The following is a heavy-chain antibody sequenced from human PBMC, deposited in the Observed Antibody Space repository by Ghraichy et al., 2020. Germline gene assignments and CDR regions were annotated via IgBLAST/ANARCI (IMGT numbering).Heavy chain of an antibody. CDR2: IYYSGST. Sequence: SETLSLTCTVSGGSISSSSYYWGWIRQPPGKGLEWIGSIYYSGSTYYNPSLKSRVTISVDTSKNQFSLKLSSVTAADTAVYYCASGVARGGPEYYYYYYMDVWGKGTTVTVSS. CDR1: GGSISSSSYY. V-gene: IGHV4-39*01. D-gene: IGHD5-12*01. J-gene: IGHJ6*03. CDR3: ASGVARGGPEYYYYYYMDV.